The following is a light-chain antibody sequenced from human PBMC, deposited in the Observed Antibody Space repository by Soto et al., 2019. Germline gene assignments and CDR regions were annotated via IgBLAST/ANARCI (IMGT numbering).Light chain of an antibody. J-gene: IGKJ4*01. CDR2: GAS. V-gene: IGKV3D-15*01. CDR3: QPYNNWPLT. Sequence: ESVLTQSPGTLSLSPGERATLSCRASQSVSSNYLAWYQQKPGQAPRLLIYGASTRATGIPDRFSGSRSGAEFTLTINSLQSEDFAVYYCQPYNNWPLTFGGGTKVDIK. CDR1: QSVSSN.